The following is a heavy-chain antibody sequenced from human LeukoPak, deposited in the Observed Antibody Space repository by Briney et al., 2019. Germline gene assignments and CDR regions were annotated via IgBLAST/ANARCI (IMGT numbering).Heavy chain of an antibody. CDR1: GYTFTGYY. V-gene: IGHV1-2*02. Sequence: ASVKVSCKASGYTFTGYYMHWVRQAPGQGLEWMGWINPNSGGTNYAQKFQGRVTMTRDTSISTAYMELSSLRSEDTAVYYCATASHYYDSSILDYWGQGTLVTVSS. CDR2: INPNSGGT. CDR3: ATASHYYDSSILDY. J-gene: IGHJ4*02. D-gene: IGHD3-22*01.